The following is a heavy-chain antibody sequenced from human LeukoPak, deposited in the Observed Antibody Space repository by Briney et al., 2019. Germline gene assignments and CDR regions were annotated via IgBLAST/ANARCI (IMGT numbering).Heavy chain of an antibody. CDR2: ISSSSSYI. D-gene: IGHD2-21*02. J-gene: IGHJ4*02. CDR3: ARDEVVTAAPDY. V-gene: IGHV3-21*01. Sequence: GGSLRLSCAASGFTFSSYSMNWVRQAPGKGLEWVSSISSSSSYIYYADSVKGRFTISRDNAKNSLYLQMNSLRAEDTAVYYCARDEVVTAAPDYWGQGILVTVSS. CDR1: GFTFSSYS.